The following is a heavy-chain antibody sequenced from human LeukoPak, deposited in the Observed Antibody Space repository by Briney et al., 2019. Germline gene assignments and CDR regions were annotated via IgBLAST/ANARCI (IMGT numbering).Heavy chain of an antibody. CDR1: GYTFTGYY. Sequence: APVKVSCKASGYTFTGYYMHWVRQAPGQGLEWMGWINPNSGGTNYAQKFQGRVTMTRDTSISTAYMELSRLRSDDTAVYYCARGYKYYYDSSGSLIDYWGQGTLVTVSS. CDR3: ARGYKYYYDSSGSLIDY. J-gene: IGHJ4*02. CDR2: INPNSGGT. V-gene: IGHV1-2*02. D-gene: IGHD3-22*01.